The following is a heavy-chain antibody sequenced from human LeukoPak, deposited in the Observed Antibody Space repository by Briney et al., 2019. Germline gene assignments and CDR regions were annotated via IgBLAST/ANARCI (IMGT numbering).Heavy chain of an antibody. CDR3: ARRCGGDCPAASDY. V-gene: IGHV1-18*01. CDR2: ISTYNAKT. D-gene: IGHD2-21*02. CDR1: GYTFTNYG. Sequence: ASVKVSCKASGYTFTNYGISWVRQAPGQGLEWMGWISTYNAKTTYAQKLQGRVTMTTDTSTSTAYMELRSLRSDDTAVYYCARRCGGDCPAASDYWGQGTLVTVSS. J-gene: IGHJ4*02.